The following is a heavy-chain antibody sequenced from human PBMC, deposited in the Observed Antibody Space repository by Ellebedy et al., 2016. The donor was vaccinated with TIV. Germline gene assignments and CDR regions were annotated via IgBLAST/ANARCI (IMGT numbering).Heavy chain of an antibody. CDR1: GFIVRDNY. D-gene: IGHD6-6*01. V-gene: IGHV3-53*01. CDR3: ARVLGRSSGYGMDV. CDR2: IYSGGST. Sequence: PGGSLRLSCAASGFIVRDNYMSWVRQAPGKGLEWVSVIYSGGSTYFADSVKGRVTISRDNSKNTLYLEMNSLRAEDTAVDYCARVLGRSSGYGMDVWGQGTTVTVSS. J-gene: IGHJ6*02.